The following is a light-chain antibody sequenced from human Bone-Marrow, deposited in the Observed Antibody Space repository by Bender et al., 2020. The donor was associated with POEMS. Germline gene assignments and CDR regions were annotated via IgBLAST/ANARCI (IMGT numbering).Light chain of an antibody. CDR1: SSDIGGYNY. Sequence: QSALTQPASVSGSPGQSITISCTGTSSDIGGYNYVSWYQQHPGKAPKLMIFEVSNRPSGVSNRFSGSKSGNTASLTISGLQAEDEADYSCNSYTSSSILYVFGTGTRVTVL. CDR3: NSYTSSSILYV. V-gene: IGLV2-14*01. J-gene: IGLJ1*01. CDR2: EVS.